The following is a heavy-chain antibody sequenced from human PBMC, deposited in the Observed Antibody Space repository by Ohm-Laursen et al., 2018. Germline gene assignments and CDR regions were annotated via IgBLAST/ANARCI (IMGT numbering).Heavy chain of an antibody. CDR3: TTDSANY. Sequence: SLRLSCAAPGFTFSSYWMTWVRQPPGKGLEWVARIKVDGSEKYYVDSVKGRFTISRDDAKNSLYLQMSSLRAEDTAVYYCTTDSANYWGQGTLVTVSS. J-gene: IGHJ4*02. CDR2: IKVDGSEK. CDR1: GFTFSSYW. V-gene: IGHV3-7*01.